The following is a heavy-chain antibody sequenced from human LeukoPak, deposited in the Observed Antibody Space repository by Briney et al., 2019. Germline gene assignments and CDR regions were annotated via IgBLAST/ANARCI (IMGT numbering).Heavy chain of an antibody. D-gene: IGHD3-16*02. J-gene: IGHJ4*02. CDR1: GFTFSNAW. CDR3: TTASYYDYVWGSYPMYYFDY. CDR2: IKSKTDGGTT. V-gene: IGHV3-15*01. Sequence: GGSLRLSCAASGFTFSNAWMSWVRQAPGKGLEWVGRIKSKTDGGTTDYAAPMKGRFTISRDDSKNTLYLQMNSLKTEDTAVYYCTTASYYDYVWGSYPMYYFDYWRQGTLVTVSS.